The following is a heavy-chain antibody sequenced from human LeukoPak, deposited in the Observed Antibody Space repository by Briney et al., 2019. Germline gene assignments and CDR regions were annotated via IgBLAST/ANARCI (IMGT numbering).Heavy chain of an antibody. D-gene: IGHD1-14*01. CDR3: AKVAGTRGPHAFDI. CDR1: GFTFSSYG. Sequence: PGGSLRLSCAASGFTFSSYGMHWVRQAPGKGLEWVAVISYDGSNKYYADSVKGRFTISRDNSKNTLYLQMNSLRAEDTAVYYCAKVAGTRGPHAFDIWGQGTMVTVSS. J-gene: IGHJ3*02. V-gene: IGHV3-30*18. CDR2: ISYDGSNK.